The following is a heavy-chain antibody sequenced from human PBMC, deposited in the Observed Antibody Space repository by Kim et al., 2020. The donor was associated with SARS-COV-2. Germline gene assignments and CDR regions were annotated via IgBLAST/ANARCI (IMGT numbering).Heavy chain of an antibody. CDR3: ATLPRQLVGDYAY. Sequence: NPSLNSRVTISVDTSKNQFSLKLSSVTAADTAVYYCATLPRQLVGDYAYWGQGTLVTVSS. V-gene: IGHV4-59*01. D-gene: IGHD6-13*01. J-gene: IGHJ4*02.